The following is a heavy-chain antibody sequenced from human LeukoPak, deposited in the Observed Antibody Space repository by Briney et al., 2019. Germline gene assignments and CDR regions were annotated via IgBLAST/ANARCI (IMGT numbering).Heavy chain of an antibody. D-gene: IGHD2-15*01. CDR1: GGSMRSYY. V-gene: IGHV4-59*01. J-gene: IGHJ1*01. Sequence: PSETLSLTCTVSGGSMRSYYWSWIRQPPGKGLEWIGYIYYGGSTNYNPSLKSRVSISVDTSKNQFSLNLRSVTAADTAVYYCATTWAASGAQYFQHWGQGTLVTVSS. CDR2: IYYGGST. CDR3: ATTWAASGAQYFQH.